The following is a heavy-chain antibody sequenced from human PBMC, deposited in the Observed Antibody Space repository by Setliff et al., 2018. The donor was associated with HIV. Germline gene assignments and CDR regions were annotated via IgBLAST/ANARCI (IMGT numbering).Heavy chain of an antibody. CDR2: IKQDGSEK. J-gene: IGHJ6*03. D-gene: IGHD4-17*01. CDR3: ATDAEAANSDYGDYEGASYFYYYMDV. Sequence: GGSLRLSCAASGFTFSTYWMSWVRQAPGKGLEWVANIKQDGSEKNYMDSVKGRFTISRGNAKNSLYLQMNSLRAEDTAVYYCATDAEAANSDYGDYEGASYFYYYMDVWGKGTTVTVSS. V-gene: IGHV3-7*01. CDR1: GFTFSTYW.